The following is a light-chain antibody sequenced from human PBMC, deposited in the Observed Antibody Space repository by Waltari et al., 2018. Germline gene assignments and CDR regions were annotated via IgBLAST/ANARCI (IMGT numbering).Light chain of an antibody. CDR1: SSDFGGYDY. J-gene: IGLJ3*02. CDR2: DVS. Sequence: QSALTQPRSISGSPRPSVTVSCPATSSDFGGYDYVSWFQQHPGKAPKLMIYDVSQRPSGVPDRFSGSKSDNTASLTISGLQAEDESDYYCCSYAGSYTWLFGGGTKVTVL. CDR3: CSYAGSYTWL. V-gene: IGLV2-11*01.